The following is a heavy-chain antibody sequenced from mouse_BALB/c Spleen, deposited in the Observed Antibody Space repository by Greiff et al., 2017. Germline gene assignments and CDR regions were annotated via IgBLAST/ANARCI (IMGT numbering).Heavy chain of an antibody. D-gene: IGHD1-1*01. CDR3: ARDPFATVVGYVDV. CDR2: ISDGGRYT. V-gene: IGHV5-4*02. Sequence: DVLLVESGGGLVKPGGSLYLSCAASGFTFSDYYMYWVRQTPGQSLEWVATISDGGRYTYYPDSVTGRFTISRDDAKNNLDLQMRSLKSEDTAMYYCARDPFATVVGYVDVWGAGTTVTVSA. J-gene: IGHJ1*01. CDR1: GFTFSDYY.